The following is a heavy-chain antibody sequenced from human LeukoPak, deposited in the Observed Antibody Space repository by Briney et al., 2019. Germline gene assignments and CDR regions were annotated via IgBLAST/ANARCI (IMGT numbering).Heavy chain of an antibody. Sequence: PSETLSLTCTVSGGSISSGSYYWSWIRQPAGKGLEWIGRIYTSGSTNYNPSLKSRVTISVDTSKNQFPLKLSSVTAADTAVYYCAGAPTYYGSGDYWGQGTLVTVSS. J-gene: IGHJ4*02. CDR3: AGAPTYYGSGDY. CDR1: GGSISSGSYY. V-gene: IGHV4-61*02. CDR2: IYTSGST. D-gene: IGHD3-10*01.